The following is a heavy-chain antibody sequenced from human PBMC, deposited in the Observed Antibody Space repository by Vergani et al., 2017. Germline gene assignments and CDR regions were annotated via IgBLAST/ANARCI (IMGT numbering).Heavy chain of an antibody. CDR3: TRRLGYXSGGSCYGYYGMDV. CDR2: IRSKANSYAT. D-gene: IGHD2-15*01. J-gene: IGHJ6*02. CDR1: GFTFSGSA. Sequence: EVQLVESGGGLVQPGGSLKLSCAVSGFTFSGSAMHWVRQASGKGLEWVGRIRSKANSYATAYAASGKGRFTISRDDSKNTAYLQMNSLKTEDTAVYYCTRRLGYXSGGSCYGYYGMDVWSQGATVTVSS. V-gene: IGHV3-73*01.